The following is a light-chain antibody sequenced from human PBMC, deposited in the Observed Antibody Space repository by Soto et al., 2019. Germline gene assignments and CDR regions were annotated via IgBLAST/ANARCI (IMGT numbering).Light chain of an antibody. J-gene: IGLJ1*01. CDR2: EVS. Sequence: QSVLTQPASVSGSPGQSSTIFCTGTSSDVGSYNLVSWYQQHPGKAPKLMIYEVSKRPSGVSNRFSGSKSGNTASLTISGLQAEDEADYYCCSYAGSSTLDYVFGTGTKVTVL. CDR1: SSDVGSYNL. V-gene: IGLV2-23*02. CDR3: CSYAGSSTLDYV.